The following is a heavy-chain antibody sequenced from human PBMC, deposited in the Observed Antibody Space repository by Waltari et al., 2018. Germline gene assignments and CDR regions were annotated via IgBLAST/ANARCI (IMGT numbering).Heavy chain of an antibody. CDR2: IYYSGGT. CDR3: ARLYCSGGSCYSGFWYFDL. D-gene: IGHD2-15*01. CDR1: GGSISSHY. Sequence: QVQLQESGPGLVKPSETLSLTCTVSGGSISSHYWSWIRQPPGKGLEWIGYIYYSGGTNYNPALKSRVTISVDTSKNQFSLKLSSVTAADTAVYYCARLYCSGGSCYSGFWYFDLWGRGTLVTVSS. V-gene: IGHV4-59*11. J-gene: IGHJ2*01.